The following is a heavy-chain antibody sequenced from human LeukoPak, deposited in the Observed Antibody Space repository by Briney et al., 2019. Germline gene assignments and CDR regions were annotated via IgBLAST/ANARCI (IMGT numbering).Heavy chain of an antibody. CDR3: TFFGEALDC. J-gene: IGHJ4*02. CDR2: MNPNSGNT. V-gene: IGHV1-8*01. Sequence: ASVKVSCKASGYTFTSYDINWVRQATGQGLEWMGWMNPNSGNTSYAQKFQGRVTMTRNTSISTAYMELSSLRSEDTAVYYCTFFGEALDCWGQGTLVTVSS. D-gene: IGHD3-10*01. CDR1: GYTFTSYD.